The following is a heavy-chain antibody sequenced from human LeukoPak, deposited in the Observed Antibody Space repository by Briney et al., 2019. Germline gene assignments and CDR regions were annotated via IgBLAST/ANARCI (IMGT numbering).Heavy chain of an antibody. Sequence: SETLSLTCTVSGGSISSSSYYWGWIRQPPGKGLEWIGSIYYSGSTYYNPSLKSRVTISVDTSKNQFSLKLSSVTAADTAVYYCARHRPMDYDILTGLPISWGQGTLVTVSS. CDR3: ARHRPMDYDILTGLPIS. J-gene: IGHJ4*02. V-gene: IGHV4-39*01. D-gene: IGHD3-9*01. CDR2: IYYSGST. CDR1: GGSISSSSYY.